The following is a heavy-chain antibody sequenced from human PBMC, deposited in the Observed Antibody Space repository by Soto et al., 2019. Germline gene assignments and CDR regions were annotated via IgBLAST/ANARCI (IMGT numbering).Heavy chain of an antibody. CDR2: IVPMLGTP. J-gene: IGHJ6*02. CDR1: GGTFDNFI. Sequence: QVQLVQSGAEVKEPGSSVRVSCEASGGTFDNFIMNWVRQTPGQGLEWMGGIVPMLGTPTYAEKYKGRVTISATGSTSRTYMQVASLISDDTAINYRARNVTDSCSRGELSGSDVWGLCTTFTVSS. D-gene: IGHD2-15*01. V-gene: IGHV1-69*01. CDR3: ARNVTDSCSRGELSGSDV.